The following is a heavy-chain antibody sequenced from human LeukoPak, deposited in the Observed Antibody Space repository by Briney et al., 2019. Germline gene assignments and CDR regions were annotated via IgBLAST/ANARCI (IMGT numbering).Heavy chain of an antibody. D-gene: IGHD6-6*01. CDR3: ARGNFVFNWFDP. CDR2: IYTSGST. CDR1: GGSISSYY. J-gene: IGHJ5*02. V-gene: IGHV4-4*07. Sequence: SETLSLTCTVSGGSISSYYWSWVRQPAGKGLEWIGRIYTSGSTNYNPSLKSRVTMSVDTSKNQFSPKLSSVTAADTAVYYCARGNFVFNWFDPWGQGTLVTVSS.